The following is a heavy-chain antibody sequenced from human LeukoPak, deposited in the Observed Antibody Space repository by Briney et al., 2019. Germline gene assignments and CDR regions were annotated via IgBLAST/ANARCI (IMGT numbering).Heavy chain of an antibody. J-gene: IGHJ5*02. D-gene: IGHD1-26*01. Sequence: QPGGSLRLSCVASGFTFRTYEMNWVRQAPEKGLEWVSYISGSDPTVYYADSVRGRFTISRDNAKNSLYLQMNSLRAEDTAVYYCARDKIGYYRWFDPWGQGTLVTVSS. CDR2: ISGSDPTV. V-gene: IGHV3-48*03. CDR1: GFTFRTYE. CDR3: ARDKIGYYRWFDP.